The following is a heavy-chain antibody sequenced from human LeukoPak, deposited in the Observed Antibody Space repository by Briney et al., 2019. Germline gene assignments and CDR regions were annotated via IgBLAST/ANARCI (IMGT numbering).Heavy chain of an antibody. CDR2: IYTSGST. CDR3: ARDIRGVDY. Sequence: SETLSLTCTVSGGSISSGSYYWSWIRQPAGKGLEWIGRIYTSGSTNYNPSLKSRVTISVDASKNQFSLKLSSVTAADTAVYYCARDIRGVDYWGQGTLVTVSS. D-gene: IGHD3-10*01. J-gene: IGHJ4*02. CDR1: GGSISSGSYY. V-gene: IGHV4-61*02.